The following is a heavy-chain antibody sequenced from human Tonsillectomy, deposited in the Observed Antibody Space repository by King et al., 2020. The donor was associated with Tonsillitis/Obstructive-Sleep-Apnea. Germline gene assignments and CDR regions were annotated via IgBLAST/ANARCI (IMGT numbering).Heavy chain of an antibody. Sequence: VQLVESGGGLVQPGGSLRLSCSASGSTFNRYAVTWVRQAPGKGLEWVSSTSDRGDNTFYADSVKGRFTISRDNSKKMLYLRMTSLRPEDTATYFCAGGPAGADYYYMDVWGKGTTVTVSS. CDR1: GSTFNRYA. CDR2: TSDRGDNT. CDR3: AGGPAGADYYYMDV. J-gene: IGHJ6*03. V-gene: IGHV3-23*04. D-gene: IGHD6-19*01.